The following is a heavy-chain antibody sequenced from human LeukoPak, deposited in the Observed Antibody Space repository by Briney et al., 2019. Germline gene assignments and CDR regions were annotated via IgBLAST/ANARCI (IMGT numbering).Heavy chain of an antibody. V-gene: IGHV3-21*01. CDR1: GFIFSSDS. J-gene: IGHJ4*02. CDR2: ISSSTSYI. Sequence: GGSLRLSCAASGFIFSSDSMNWVRQAPGKGLEWVSSISSSTSYIYYADSVKGRFTISRDNAKNSLYLQMNSLRAEDTAVYYCASDKYYDILTGYSPFDYWGQGTLVTVSS. D-gene: IGHD3-9*01. CDR3: ASDKYYDILTGYSPFDY.